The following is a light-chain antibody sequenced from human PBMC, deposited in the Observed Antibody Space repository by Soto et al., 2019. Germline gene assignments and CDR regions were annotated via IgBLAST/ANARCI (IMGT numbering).Light chain of an antibody. V-gene: IGLV2-14*01. CDR1: SSDIGDNNY. J-gene: IGLJ1*01. CDR3: SSYRISSTYV. CDR2: DVR. Sequence: QPALTQPASVSGSPGQSITISCTGTSSDIGDNNYVSWYQQHPGKAPKLMIYDVRHRPSGVSIRFSGSKSGNTASLTISDLQAEDEADYYCSSYRISSTYVFGTGTKVTVL.